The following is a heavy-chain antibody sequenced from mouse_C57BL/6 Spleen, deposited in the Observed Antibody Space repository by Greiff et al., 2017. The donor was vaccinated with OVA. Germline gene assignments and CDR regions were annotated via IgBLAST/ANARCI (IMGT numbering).Heavy chain of an antibody. CDR3: ARGGSDGSSYWYFDV. D-gene: IGHD1-1*01. J-gene: IGHJ1*03. CDR1: GYTFTNYW. Sequence: VKLMESGAELVRPGTSVKMSCKASGYTFTNYWIGWAKQRPGHGLEWIGDIYPGGGYTNYNEKFKGKATLTADKSSSTAYMQFSSLTSEDSAIYYCARGGSDGSSYWYFDVWGTGTTVTVSS. CDR2: IYPGGGYT. V-gene: IGHV1-63*01.